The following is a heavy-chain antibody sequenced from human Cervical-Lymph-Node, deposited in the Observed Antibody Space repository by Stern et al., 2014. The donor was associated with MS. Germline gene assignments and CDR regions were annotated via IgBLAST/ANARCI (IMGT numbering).Heavy chain of an antibody. D-gene: IGHD5-24*01. CDR3: SRDADGYSLVFGY. CDR1: GGSISSAEYY. CDR2: IHNSGTT. Sequence: QVQLQESGPGLVKPSQTLSLTCAVTGGSISSAEYYWSWIRQSPGQGLEWIGYIHNSGTTYYNPSLKSRVTMSVDTSKNQFSLKLRSVTAADTAVYYCSRDADGYSLVFGYWGRGTLVTVSS. J-gene: IGHJ4*02. V-gene: IGHV4-30-4*01.